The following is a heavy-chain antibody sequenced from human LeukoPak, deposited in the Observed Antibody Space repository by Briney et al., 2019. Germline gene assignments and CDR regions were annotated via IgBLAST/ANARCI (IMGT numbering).Heavy chain of an antibody. J-gene: IGHJ5*02. CDR1: GGSISSYY. D-gene: IGHD2-2*01. Sequence: SETLSLTCTVSGGSISSYYWSWIRQPPGKGLEWIGYIYYSGSTNYNPSLKSRVTISVDTSKNQFSLKLSSVTAADTAVYYCARERAGYCSSTSCYGWFDPWGQGTLVTVSS. V-gene: IGHV4-59*01. CDR2: IYYSGST. CDR3: ARERAGYCSSTSCYGWFDP.